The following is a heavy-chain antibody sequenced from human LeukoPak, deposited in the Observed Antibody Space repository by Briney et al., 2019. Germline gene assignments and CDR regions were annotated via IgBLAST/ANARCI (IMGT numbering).Heavy chain of an antibody. CDR1: GFTFSDYY. V-gene: IGHV3-11*04. D-gene: IGHD6-19*01. CDR3: ARPNSGYSSGWYGFYFDY. CDR2: ISTSGSTI. J-gene: IGHJ4*02. Sequence: GGSLRLSCAASGFTFSDYYMSWIRQAPGKGLEWVSYISTSGSTIYYADSVKGRFTISRDSAKNSLYLQMNSLRAEDTAVYYCARPNSGYSSGWYGFYFDYWGQGTLVTVSS.